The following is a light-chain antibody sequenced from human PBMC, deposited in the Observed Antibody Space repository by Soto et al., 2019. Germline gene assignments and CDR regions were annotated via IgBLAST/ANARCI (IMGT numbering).Light chain of an antibody. CDR3: QSYASSLSVWV. CDR1: SSNIGAGYD. J-gene: IGLJ3*02. Sequence: QSVLTQPPSVSGAPGQRVTISCTGSSSNIGAGYDVPWYHQLPGTAPKLLIYGNNNRPSGVPDRFSGSRSGTSASLAITGLQAEDEADYYCQSYASSLSVWVFGGGTKLTVL. CDR2: GNN. V-gene: IGLV1-40*01.